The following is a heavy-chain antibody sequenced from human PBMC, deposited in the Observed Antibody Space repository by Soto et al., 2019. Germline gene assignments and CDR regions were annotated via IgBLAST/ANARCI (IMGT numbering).Heavy chain of an antibody. D-gene: IGHD3-16*01. CDR2: IWYDGSNK. Sequence: GGSLRLSCAASGFTFSSYGMHWVRQAPGKGLEWVAVIWYDGSNKYYADSVKGRFTISRDNSKNTLYLQMNSLRAEDTAVYYCARDYGYESDYFDYWGQGTLVTVSS. J-gene: IGHJ4*02. V-gene: IGHV3-33*01. CDR3: ARDYGYESDYFDY. CDR1: GFTFSSYG.